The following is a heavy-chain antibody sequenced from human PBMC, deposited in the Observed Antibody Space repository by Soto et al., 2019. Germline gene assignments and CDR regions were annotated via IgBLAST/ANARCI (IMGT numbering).Heavy chain of an antibody. CDR2: ISVSGANT. CDR1: GFTFSTYA. D-gene: IGHD3-10*01. Sequence: EVQLLESGGGLVQPGGSLRLSCAASGFTFSTYAMSWVRQAPGEGLEWVSGISVSGANTYYADSVKGRFTISRDNSKNTLYLQMNNPRAEDTAVYYCADGGEWAFNFVYWGQGTQVTVSS. V-gene: IGHV3-23*01. CDR3: ADGGEWAFNFVY. J-gene: IGHJ4*02.